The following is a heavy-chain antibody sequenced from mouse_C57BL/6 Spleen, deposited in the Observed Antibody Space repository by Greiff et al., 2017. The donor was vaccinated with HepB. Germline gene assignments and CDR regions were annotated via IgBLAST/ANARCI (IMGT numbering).Heavy chain of an antibody. V-gene: IGHV1-55*01. D-gene: IGHD1-1*01. CDR3: ARKDYASGIAY. Sequence: VQLQQSGAELVKPGASVKMSCKASGYTFTSYWITWVKQRPGQGLEWIGDIYPGSGSTNYNEKFKSKATLTVDTSSSTAYMQLSSQTSEDYAVYYCARKDYASGIAYWGEGTLVTVSA. CDR2: IYPGSGST. J-gene: IGHJ3*01. CDR1: GYTFTSYW.